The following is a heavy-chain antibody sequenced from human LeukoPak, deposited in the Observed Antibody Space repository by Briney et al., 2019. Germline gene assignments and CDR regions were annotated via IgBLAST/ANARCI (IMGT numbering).Heavy chain of an antibody. J-gene: IGHJ4*02. Sequence: GGSLRLSCAASGFLFSNYWMSWVRQAPGKGLEWVANIKPDGTEKYYVDSLKGRFTISRDNAKNSLYLQLNSLRVEDTAVYYCARGGNSSWDYWGQGALVTSPQ. V-gene: IGHV3-7*01. D-gene: IGHD6-6*01. CDR2: IKPDGTEK. CDR1: GFLFSNYW. CDR3: ARGGNSSWDY.